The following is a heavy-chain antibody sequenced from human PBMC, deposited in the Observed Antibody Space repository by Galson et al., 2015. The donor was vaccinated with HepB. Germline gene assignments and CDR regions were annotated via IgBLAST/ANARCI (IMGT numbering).Heavy chain of an antibody. D-gene: IGHD3-3*01. CDR2: VSPRGTT. J-gene: IGHJ3*02. V-gene: IGHV4-34*01. Sequence: LSLTCTLSGGSFNDYFWNWLRQPPGRGLEWIGEVSPRGTTNYRPSLRSRTTMSIDTSKNHFSLKLTSVTAADTAEYYCARGQQGPVSIFGIRIPEHRLAFDIWGQGTMVTVSS. CDR3: ARGQQGPVSIFGIRIPEHRLAFDI. CDR1: GGSFNDYF.